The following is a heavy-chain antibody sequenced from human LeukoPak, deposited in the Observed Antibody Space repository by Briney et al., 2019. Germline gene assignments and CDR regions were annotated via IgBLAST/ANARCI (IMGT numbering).Heavy chain of an antibody. J-gene: IGHJ4*02. Sequence: SETLSLTCTVSGGSISSYYWSWIRQPAGKGLEWIGRIYTSGSTNYNPSLKSRVTMSVDTSKNQFSLKLSSVTAADTAMYYCARQQEYCSGGSCSYYFDYWGQGTLVTVSS. CDR2: IYTSGST. D-gene: IGHD2-15*01. V-gene: IGHV4-4*07. CDR1: GGSISSYY. CDR3: ARQQEYCSGGSCSYYFDY.